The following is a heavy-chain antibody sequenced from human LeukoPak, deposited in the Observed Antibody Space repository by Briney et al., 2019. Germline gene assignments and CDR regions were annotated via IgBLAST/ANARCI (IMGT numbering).Heavy chain of an antibody. CDR2: IRYDGSNK. CDR3: ARDRLEYSSSSAWFDP. D-gene: IGHD6-6*01. J-gene: IGHJ5*02. Sequence: GGSLRLSCAASGFTFSSYGMHWVRQAPGKGLEWVAFIRYDGSNKYYADSVKGRFTISRDNSKNTLYLQMNSLRAEDTAVYYCARDRLEYSSSSAWFDPWGQGTLVTVSS. CDR1: GFTFSSYG. V-gene: IGHV3-30*02.